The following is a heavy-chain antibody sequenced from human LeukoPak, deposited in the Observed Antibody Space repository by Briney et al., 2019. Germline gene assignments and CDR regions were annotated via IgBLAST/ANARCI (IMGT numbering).Heavy chain of an antibody. CDR2: IYYSGST. Sequence: SETLPLTCTVSGXSISSYYWSWIRQPPGKGLEWIGYIYYSGSTNYNPSLKCRVTISVDTSKNQFSLKLSSVTAADTAVYYCARHGGYSGYDYRFDYWGQGTLVTVSS. D-gene: IGHD5-12*01. CDR1: GXSISSYY. CDR3: ARHGGYSGYDYRFDY. J-gene: IGHJ4*02. V-gene: IGHV4-59*08.